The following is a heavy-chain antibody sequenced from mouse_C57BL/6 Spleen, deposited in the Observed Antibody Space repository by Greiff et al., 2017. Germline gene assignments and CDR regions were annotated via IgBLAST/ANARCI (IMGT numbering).Heavy chain of an antibody. CDR3: TRARDGYYNFDY. CDR1: GYTFTDYE. J-gene: IGHJ2*01. V-gene: IGHV1-15*01. CDR2: IDPETGGT. Sequence: VQLQQSGAELVRPGASVTLSCKASGYTFTDYEMHWVKQTPVHGLEWIGAIDPETGGTAYNQKFKGKAILTADKSSSTAYMELRSLTSEDSAVYYCTRARDGYYNFDYWGQGTTLTVSS. D-gene: IGHD2-3*01.